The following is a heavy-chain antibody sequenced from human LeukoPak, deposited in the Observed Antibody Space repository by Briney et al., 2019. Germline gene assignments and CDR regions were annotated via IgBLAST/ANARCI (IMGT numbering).Heavy chain of an antibody. CDR2: IYYSGST. CDR1: GGSISSYY. D-gene: IGHD3-10*01. J-gene: IGHJ6*02. V-gene: IGHV4-59*06. CDR3: ARVGSLSYYYYGMDV. Sequence: SETLSLTCTVSGGSISSYYWSWIRQHPGKGLEWIGYIYYSGSTYYNPSLKSRVTISVDTSKNQFSLKLSPVTAADTAVYYCARVGSLSYYYYGMDVWGQGTTVTVSS.